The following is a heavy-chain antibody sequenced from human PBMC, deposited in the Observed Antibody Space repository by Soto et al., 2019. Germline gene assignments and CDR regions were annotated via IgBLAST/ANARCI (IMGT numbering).Heavy chain of an antibody. CDR1: GYSISSGYY. V-gene: IGHV4-38-2*01. CDR3: ASRFTGTTSRFDP. J-gene: IGHJ5*02. D-gene: IGHD1-1*01. CDR2: IYHDGST. Sequence: SETLSLTCAVSGYSISSGYYWGWIRQPPGKGLEWIGSIYHDGSTYFNPSLESRVSISLDASRNQFSLRLTSVTAADTAVYYCASRFTGTTSRFDPWGQGTQVTVSS.